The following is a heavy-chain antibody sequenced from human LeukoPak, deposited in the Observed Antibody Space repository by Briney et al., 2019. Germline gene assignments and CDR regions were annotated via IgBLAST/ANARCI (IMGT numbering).Heavy chain of an antibody. D-gene: IGHD1-14*01. CDR2: IIPIFGTA. CDR1: GYTFTSYG. Sequence: ASVKVSCKASGYTFTSYGISWVRQAPGQGLEWMGGIIPIFGTANYAQKFQGRVTITTDESTSTAYMELSSLRSEDTAVYYCARTRASPGVAFDIWGQGTMVTVSS. J-gene: IGHJ3*02. CDR3: ARTRASPGVAFDI. V-gene: IGHV1-69*05.